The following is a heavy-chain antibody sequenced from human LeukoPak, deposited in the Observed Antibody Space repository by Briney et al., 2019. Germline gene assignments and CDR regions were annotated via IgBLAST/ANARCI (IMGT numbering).Heavy chain of an antibody. CDR3: AKEGPTTVVTYYFDY. V-gene: IGHV3-21*01. CDR1: GFTFSSYS. CDR2: ISSSSTYI. Sequence: GGSLRLSCAASGFTFSSYSMNWVRQAPGKGPEWVSSISSSSTYIYYADSVKGRFTISRDNAKNSLYLQMNSLRAEDTAVYYCAKEGPTTVVTYYFDYWGQGTLVTVSS. J-gene: IGHJ4*02. D-gene: IGHD4-23*01.